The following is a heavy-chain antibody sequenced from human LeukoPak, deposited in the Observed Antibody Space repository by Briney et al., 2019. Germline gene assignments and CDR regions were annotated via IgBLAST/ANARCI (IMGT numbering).Heavy chain of an antibody. CDR3: ARVRYAKKHIVVVTATDGYYYMDV. J-gene: IGHJ6*03. D-gene: IGHD2-21*02. CDR2: IYSGGNT. Sequence: PGGSLRLSCAASGFTVSSNYMSWVRQAPGKGLEWVSVIYSGGNTDYADSVQGRFTMSRDNAKNSLYMQMNSLRAEDTAVYYCARVRYAKKHIVVVTATDGYYYMDVWGKGTTVTVSS. CDR1: GFTVSSNY. V-gene: IGHV3-66*01.